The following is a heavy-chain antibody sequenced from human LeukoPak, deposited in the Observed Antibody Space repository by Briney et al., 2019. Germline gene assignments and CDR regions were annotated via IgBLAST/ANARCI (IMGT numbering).Heavy chain of an antibody. Sequence: ASVKVSCKASGYTFTSYGISWVRQAPGQGLEWMGWISAYNGNTNYAQKLQGRVTMTTDTSTSTAYMGLRSLRSDDTAVYYCARTGDSSGWSYFDYWGQGTLVTVSS. CDR1: GYTFTSYG. J-gene: IGHJ4*02. D-gene: IGHD6-19*01. V-gene: IGHV1-18*01. CDR2: ISAYNGNT. CDR3: ARTGDSSGWSYFDY.